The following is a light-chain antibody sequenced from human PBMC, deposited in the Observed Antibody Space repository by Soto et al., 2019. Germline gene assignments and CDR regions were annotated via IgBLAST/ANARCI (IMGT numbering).Light chain of an antibody. J-gene: IGKJ1*01. Sequence: EIVLTQSPATLSVSPGERATLSCRASQSVDNNLAWYQQQPGQAPRLLVYAASTRATGLPAKYSGSGSETEFTLTISSLQSEDFAVYYCQQYNDWPQTFGQGTKVEIK. V-gene: IGKV3-15*01. CDR2: AAS. CDR3: QQYNDWPQT. CDR1: QSVDNN.